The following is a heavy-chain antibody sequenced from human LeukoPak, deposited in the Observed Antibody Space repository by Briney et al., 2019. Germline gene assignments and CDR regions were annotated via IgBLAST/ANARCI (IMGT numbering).Heavy chain of an antibody. J-gene: IGHJ5*02. D-gene: IGHD2-15*01. CDR2: INHGGST. V-gene: IGHV4-34*01. Sequence: KPSETLSLTCAVYGGSYSGYYWSWIRPPPGKGLGWVGEINHGGSTNYHPSLKSRVTRSVNTSKNQFSLKLSSVTAADTAVYNCARDPGGYFSRGSWWARCAPSWFDPWGQGTLVTVSS. CDR3: ARDPGGYFSRGSWWARCAPSWFDP. CDR1: GGSYSGYY.